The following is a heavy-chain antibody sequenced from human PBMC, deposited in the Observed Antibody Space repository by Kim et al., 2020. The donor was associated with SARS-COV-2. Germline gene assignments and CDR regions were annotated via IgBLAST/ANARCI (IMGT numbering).Heavy chain of an antibody. CDR3: ARRREYDDFWSAAYFDY. Sequence: LKSRVTTSVDTSKNQFTLKLSSVTAADTAVYYCARRREYDDFWSAAYFDYWGQGTLVTVSS. D-gene: IGHD3-3*01. V-gene: IGHV4-39*01. J-gene: IGHJ4*02.